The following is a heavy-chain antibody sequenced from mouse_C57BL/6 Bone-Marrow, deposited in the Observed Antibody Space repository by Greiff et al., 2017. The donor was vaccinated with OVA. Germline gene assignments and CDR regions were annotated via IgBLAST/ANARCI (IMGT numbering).Heavy chain of an antibody. V-gene: IGHV5-17*01. CDR3: ARGDYDWYFDV. CDR2: LSSGSSTI. D-gene: IGHD2-4*01. Sequence: EVQLVESGGGLVKPGGSLKLSCAASGFTFSDYGMHWVRQAPEKGLAWVAYLSSGSSTISYADPVKGRFTISRDNAKNTLFLQMTSLRSEDTAMDYCARGDYDWYFDVWGTGTTVTVSS. J-gene: IGHJ1*03. CDR1: GFTFSDYG.